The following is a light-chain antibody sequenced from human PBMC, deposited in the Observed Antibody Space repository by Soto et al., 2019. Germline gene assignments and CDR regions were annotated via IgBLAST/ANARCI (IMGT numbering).Light chain of an antibody. CDR3: SSFVGGNIFV. Sequence: QCALTQPPSASGSPGQSVTISCTGTRSDVGRYNYVSWYQLHPGKVPKLLIYEVTKRPSGIPDRFSGSKSGNTASLTVSGLQAEDEADYYCSSFVGGNIFVFGSGTKVTVL. V-gene: IGLV2-8*01. J-gene: IGLJ1*01. CDR1: RSDVGRYNY. CDR2: EVT.